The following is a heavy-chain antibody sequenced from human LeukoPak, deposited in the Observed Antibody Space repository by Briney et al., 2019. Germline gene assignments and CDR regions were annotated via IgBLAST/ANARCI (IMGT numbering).Heavy chain of an antibody. J-gene: IGHJ5*02. D-gene: IGHD3-10*01. CDR2: VIPFVALA. CDR1: GGTFSSYP. CDR3: ARSVASPDTRRGNWFDP. V-gene: IGHV1-69*02. Sequence: SVKVSCKASGGTFSSYPITWVRQAPRQGLEWMGRVIPFVALANYGQKFQGRVTITADISTNTAYMELTNLTSDDTAVYYCARSVASPDTRRGNWFDPWGQGTLVTVSS.